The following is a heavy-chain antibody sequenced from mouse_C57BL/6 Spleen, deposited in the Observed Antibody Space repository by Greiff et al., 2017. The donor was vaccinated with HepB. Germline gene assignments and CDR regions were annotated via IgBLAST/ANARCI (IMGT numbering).Heavy chain of an antibody. D-gene: IGHD1-1*01. Sequence: EVQLQQSGPELVKPGASVKIPCKASGYTFTDYNMDWVKQSHGKSLEWIGDINPNNGGTIYNQKFKGKATLTVDKSSSTAYMELRSLTSEDTAVYYCARSHFGNFNYYGRMDYWGQGTSVTVSS. CDR3: ARSHFGNFNYYGRMDY. J-gene: IGHJ4*01. V-gene: IGHV1-18*01. CDR1: GYTFTDYN. CDR2: INPNNGGT.